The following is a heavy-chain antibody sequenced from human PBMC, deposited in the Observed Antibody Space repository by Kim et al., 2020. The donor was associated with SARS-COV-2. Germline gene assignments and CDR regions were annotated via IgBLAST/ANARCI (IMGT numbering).Heavy chain of an antibody. CDR3: TTDPGVAYGFGPGS. Sequence: GGSLRLSCVASGFSFSNSWMSWVRQAPGKGLEWVGRIISEAAGGTTAYAATVRGRFTISRDDSEHKAYLDMERPKIAATAVYSCTTDPGVAYGFGPGSWG. V-gene: IGHV3-15*01. D-gene: IGHD3-10*01. CDR1: GFSFSNSW. J-gene: IGHJ5*01. CDR2: IISEAAGGTT.